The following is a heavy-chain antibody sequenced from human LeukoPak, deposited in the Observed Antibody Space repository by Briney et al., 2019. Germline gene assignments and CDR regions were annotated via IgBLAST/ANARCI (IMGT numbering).Heavy chain of an antibody. D-gene: IGHD3-10*01. CDR3: ARHLLVFWFGESPLGY. CDR1: GFTFSSYW. CDR2: IKQDGSEK. J-gene: IGHJ4*02. V-gene: IGHV3-7*03. Sequence: GGSLRLSCAASGFTFSSYWMSWVRQAPGKGLEWVANIKQDGSEKYYVDSVKGRFTISRDNAKNSLYLQMNSLRAEDTAVYYCARHLLVFWFGESPLGYWGQGALVTVSS.